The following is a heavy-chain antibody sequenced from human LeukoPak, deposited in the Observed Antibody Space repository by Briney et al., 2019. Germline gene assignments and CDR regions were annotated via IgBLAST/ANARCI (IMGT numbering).Heavy chain of an antibody. CDR3: ARDPSIAVAHTTPAYDFDY. CDR2: INPSGGST. D-gene: IGHD6-19*01. Sequence: ASVKVSCKASGYTFTSYYMHWVRQAPGQGLEWMGIINPSGGSTSYAQKFQGRVTMTRDTSTSTVYMELSSLRSEDTAVYYSARDPSIAVAHTTPAYDFDYWGQGTLVTVSS. J-gene: IGHJ4*02. CDR1: GYTFTSYY. V-gene: IGHV1-46*01.